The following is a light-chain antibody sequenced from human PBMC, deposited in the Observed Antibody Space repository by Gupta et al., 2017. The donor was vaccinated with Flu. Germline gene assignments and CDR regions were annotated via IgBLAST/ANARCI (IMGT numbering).Light chain of an antibody. Sequence: VTISCTGSSSNTGVRNDVHCYQQLPEPTPKLLVYTNRHRAAGVPDCFSDSSSGSSAAMASTRLHTDDDDEYYSQSVDRDVNAYVFGTGTKVTVL. CDR3: QSVDRDVNAYV. J-gene: IGLJ1*01. CDR2: TNR. V-gene: IGLV1-40*01. CDR1: SSNTGVRND.